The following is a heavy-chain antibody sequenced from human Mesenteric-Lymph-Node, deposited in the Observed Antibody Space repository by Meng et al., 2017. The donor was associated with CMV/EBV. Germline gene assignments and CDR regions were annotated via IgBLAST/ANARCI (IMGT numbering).Heavy chain of an antibody. Sequence: GESLKISCEASGLTFSSAWMNWVRQAPGKGLEWVGRIKSKADGGTIDYAAPVKGRFTISRDDSKNTLYLQMNSLKTEDTAVYYCTTDGWFSYWGQGTLVTVSS. V-gene: IGHV3-15*01. CDR2: IKSKADGGTI. J-gene: IGHJ4*02. CDR3: TTDGWFSY. D-gene: IGHD3-10*01. CDR1: GLTFSSAW.